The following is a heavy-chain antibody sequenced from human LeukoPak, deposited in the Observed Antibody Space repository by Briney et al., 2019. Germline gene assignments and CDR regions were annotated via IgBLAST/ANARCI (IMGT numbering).Heavy chain of an antibody. CDR2: ISSSSATI. V-gene: IGHV3-23*01. CDR3: AKDLQLHY. Sequence: GGSLRLSCEGSGFSLSAYNMNWVRQAPGKGLESVSYISSSSATIFYADSVKGRFTISRDNSKNTLYLQMNSLRAEDAAVYYCAKDLQLHYWGQGALVTVSS. D-gene: IGHD5-24*01. CDR1: GFSLSAYN. J-gene: IGHJ4*02.